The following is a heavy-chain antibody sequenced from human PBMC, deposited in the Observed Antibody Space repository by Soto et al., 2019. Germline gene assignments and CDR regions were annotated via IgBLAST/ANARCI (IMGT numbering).Heavy chain of an antibody. J-gene: IGHJ3*02. CDR3: ATGSGDNAFDI. Sequence: ASVKVSCKASGGTFSSYAISWVRQAPGQGLEWMGGIIPIFGTANYAQKFQGRVTITADESTSTAYMELSSLRSEDTTVYYCATGSGDNAFDIWGQGTMVTVSS. V-gene: IGHV1-69*13. CDR1: GGTFSSYA. CDR2: IIPIFGTA. D-gene: IGHD3-10*01.